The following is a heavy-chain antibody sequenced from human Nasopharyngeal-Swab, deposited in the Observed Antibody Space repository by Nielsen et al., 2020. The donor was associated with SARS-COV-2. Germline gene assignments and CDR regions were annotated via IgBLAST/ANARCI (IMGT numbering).Heavy chain of an antibody. CDR3: ARGLSYYDDSSAYHLFDS. V-gene: IGHV1-2*02. CDR1: GYPFIGYY. D-gene: IGHD3-22*01. Sequence: ASVKVSCKASGYPFIGYYIHWVRQARGQGLEWIGWMNPNSGGTHFTQSFQDRVTMTRDTSINTAFMELSRLKFDDTAIYFCARGLSYYDDSSAYHLFDSWGQGTLVTVSS. CDR2: MNPNSGGT. J-gene: IGHJ4*02.